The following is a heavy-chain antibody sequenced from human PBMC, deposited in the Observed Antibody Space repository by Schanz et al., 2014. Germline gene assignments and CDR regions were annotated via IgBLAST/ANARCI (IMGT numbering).Heavy chain of an antibody. J-gene: IGHJ6*02. D-gene: IGHD3-10*01. V-gene: IGHV1-18*01. CDR1: GYTFISYG. CDR3: ARAKRFGDMDV. CDR2: ISAYNGHT. Sequence: QVLQVQSGSELKKPGSSMKVSCKASGYTFISYGIKWVRQAPGQGLEWMGWISAYNGHTDYAQKLQGRVTLTTDTSTSTAYMELRNLRSDDTAVYYCARAKRFGDMDVWGQGTTVTVSS.